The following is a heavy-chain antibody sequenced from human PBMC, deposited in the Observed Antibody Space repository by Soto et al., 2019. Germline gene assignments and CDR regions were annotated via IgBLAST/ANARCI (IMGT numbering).Heavy chain of an antibody. D-gene: IGHD4-17*01. CDR3: ARQRAYGDYEYYYGMDV. CDR1: GYSFTSYW. V-gene: IGHV5-51*01. CDR2: IYPGDSDT. J-gene: IGHJ6*02. Sequence: GESLKISCKGSGYSFTSYWIGWVRQMPGKGLEWMGIIYPGDSDTRYSPSFQGQVTISADKSISTAYLQWSSLKASDTAMYYCARQRAYGDYEYYYGMDVWGQGTTVTVSS.